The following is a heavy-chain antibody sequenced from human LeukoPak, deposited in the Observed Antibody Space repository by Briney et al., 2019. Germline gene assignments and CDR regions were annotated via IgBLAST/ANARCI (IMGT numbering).Heavy chain of an antibody. CDR1: GGTFSSYA. D-gene: IGHD3-22*01. CDR2: ISCYNGDT. CDR3: ARGNYYDSSGYYLGY. V-gene: IGHV1-69*01. J-gene: IGHJ4*02. Sequence: SVKVSCKASGGTFSSYAISWVRQAPGQGLEWLAWISCYNGDTNYAQKFQGRVTITADESTSTAYMELSSLRSEDTAVYYCARGNYYDSSGYYLGYWGQGTLVTVSS.